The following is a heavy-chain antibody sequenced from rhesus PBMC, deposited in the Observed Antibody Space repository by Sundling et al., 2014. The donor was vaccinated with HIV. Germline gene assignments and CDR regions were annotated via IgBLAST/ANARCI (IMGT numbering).Heavy chain of an antibody. V-gene: IGHV4S10*01. CDR3: SRAGGDY. Sequence: QVQLQESGPGLVKPSETLSLTCAVSGASISDTYRWNWIRQSPEKGLEWIGYIYGGTLTTNYNPSLNSRVAISADASKNQFFLRLTSLTAADTAIYYCSRAGGDYWGQGLLVTVSS. J-gene: IGHJ4*01. CDR2: IYGGTLTT. CDR1: GASISDTYR. D-gene: IGHD6-37*01.